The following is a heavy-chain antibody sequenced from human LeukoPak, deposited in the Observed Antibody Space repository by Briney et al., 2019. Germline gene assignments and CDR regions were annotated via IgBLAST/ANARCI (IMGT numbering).Heavy chain of an antibody. V-gene: IGHV3-11*01. CDR3: ARISGYSSSWYYYYFDY. CDR1: GFTFSDYY. J-gene: IGHJ4*02. Sequence: GGSLRLSCAASGFTFSDYYMSWIRQAPGKGLEWVSYISSSGSTIYYADSVKGRSTISRDNAKNSLYLQMNSLRAEDTAVYYCARISGYSSSWYYYYFDYWGQGTLVTVSS. CDR2: ISSSGSTI. D-gene: IGHD6-13*01.